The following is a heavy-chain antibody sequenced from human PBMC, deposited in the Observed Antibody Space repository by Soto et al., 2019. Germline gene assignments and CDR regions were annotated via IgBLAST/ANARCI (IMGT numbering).Heavy chain of an antibody. CDR3: STRYPGHY. CDR2: ISPDGGRT. V-gene: IGHV1-46*01. D-gene: IGHD2-15*01. CDR1: GYTFTTYY. Sequence: QVQLVQSGAEVKKPGASVKVSCKASGYTFTTYYMHWVRQAPGQGLEWMGIISPDGGRTSYAQKFQGRFTMTRDTSTSTVYMGLSSLRSADTALYYCSTRYPGHYWGQGTLVTVSS. J-gene: IGHJ4*02.